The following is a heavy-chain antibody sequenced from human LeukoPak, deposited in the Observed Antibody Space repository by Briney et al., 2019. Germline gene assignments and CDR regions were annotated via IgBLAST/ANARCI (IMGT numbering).Heavy chain of an antibody. D-gene: IGHD4-23*01. CDR2: IYYSGSA. J-gene: IGHJ4*02. CDR1: GGSISSYQ. CDR3: ARVGVDYSGNIIKYFFDY. V-gene: IGHV4-59*01. Sequence: SETLSLTCTVSGGSISSYQWSWIRQPPGKGLEWIGNIYYSGSANYNPSLKSRVTISVDTSKNQFSLKLSPVTAADTGVYYCARVGVDYSGNIIKYFFDYWGQGTLVTVSS.